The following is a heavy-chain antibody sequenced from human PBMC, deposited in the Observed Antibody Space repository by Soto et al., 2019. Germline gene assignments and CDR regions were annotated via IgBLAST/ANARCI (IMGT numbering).Heavy chain of an antibody. CDR1: GFTFSSYS. V-gene: IGHV3-48*02. CDR3: ARKGGNYYDY. Sequence: GGSLRLSCAASGFTFSSYSMNWVRQAPGKGLEWVSYISGGSGTIYYADSVKGRFTISRDNAENSLYLQMNSLRDEDTAVYYCARKGGNYYDYWGQGTLVTVSS. CDR2: ISGGSGTI. J-gene: IGHJ4*02.